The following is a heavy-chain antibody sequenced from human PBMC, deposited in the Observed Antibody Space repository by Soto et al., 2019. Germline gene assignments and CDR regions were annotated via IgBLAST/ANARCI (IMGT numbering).Heavy chain of an antibody. J-gene: IGHJ6*03. CDR3: ARDPADYNWNYGAPYYYMDV. Sequence: GGSLRLSCAASGFTFGSYGMHWVRQAPGKGLEWVAVIWYDGSNKYYADSVKGRFTISRDNSKNTLYLQMNSLRAEDTAVHYCARDPADYNWNYGAPYYYMDVWGKGTTVTVSS. CDR1: GFTFGSYG. V-gene: IGHV3-33*01. D-gene: IGHD1-7*01. CDR2: IWYDGSNK.